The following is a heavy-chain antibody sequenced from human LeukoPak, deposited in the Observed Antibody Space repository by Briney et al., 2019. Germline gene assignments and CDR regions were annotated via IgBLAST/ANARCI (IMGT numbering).Heavy chain of an antibody. CDR3: ARDRHCSGGICHSNWFDP. D-gene: IGHD2-15*01. CDR2: VNPSSGDT. V-gene: IGHV1-46*01. Sequence: ASAKVSCKSSGYTFTNYYIPWVRQAPGQGLELMGIVNPSSGDTNYAQKFQGRVTMTRDTSTTTVYMDLSSLSSEDTAVYYCARDRHCSGGICHSNWFDPWGQGTQVTVSS. CDR1: GYTFTNYY. J-gene: IGHJ5*02.